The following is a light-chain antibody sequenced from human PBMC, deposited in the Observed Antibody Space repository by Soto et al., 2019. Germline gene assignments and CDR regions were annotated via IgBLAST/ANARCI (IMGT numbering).Light chain of an antibody. V-gene: IGLV1-47*01. CDR3: AAWDDSLSGVV. J-gene: IGLJ2*01. CDR2: RNN. CDR1: SSNIGNNY. Sequence: QSVLTQPPSASGTPGQRVTISCSGTSSNIGNNYVCWYQHLPGTAPKLLIYRNNQRPSGVPDRFSGSKSGTSASLAISGLRSDDEADYYCAAWDDSLSGVVFGGGTKLPS.